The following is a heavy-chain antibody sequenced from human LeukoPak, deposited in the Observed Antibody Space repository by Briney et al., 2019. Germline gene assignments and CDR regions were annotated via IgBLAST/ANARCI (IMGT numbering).Heavy chain of an antibody. D-gene: IGHD6-25*01. V-gene: IGHV4-61*02. CDR3: ARDTRSYSSVFFDP. J-gene: IGHJ5*02. CDR1: GGSISSGSYY. Sequence: PSETLSLTCTVSGGSISSGSYYWNWIRQPAGKGLEWIGLIYISGSTNYNPSLKSRVTMSVDTSKNQFSLKLSSVTAADTAVYYCARDTRSYSSVFFDPWGQGTLVTVSS. CDR2: IYISGST.